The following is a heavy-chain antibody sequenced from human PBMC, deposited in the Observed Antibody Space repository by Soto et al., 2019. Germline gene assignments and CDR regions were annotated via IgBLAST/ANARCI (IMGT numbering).Heavy chain of an antibody. CDR3: AHVTNWSLAY. V-gene: IGHV2-5*01. J-gene: IGHJ4*02. CDR1: GFSLSTSGVG. Sequence: QITLKESGPTLVKPTQTLTLTCTLSGFSLSTSGVGVGWIRQPPGKALEWLALIYWNDDKGYSPSLKRRVTITKDTSKNQLVLTMTNMDPMDTATYSCAHVTNWSLAYWGQGTLVTVSS. CDR2: IYWNDDK. D-gene: IGHD1-1*01.